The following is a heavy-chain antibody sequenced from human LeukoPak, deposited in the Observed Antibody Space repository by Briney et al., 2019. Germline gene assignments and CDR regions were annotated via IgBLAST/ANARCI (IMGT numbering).Heavy chain of an antibody. D-gene: IGHD3-3*01. CDR1: GGSFSGYY. J-gene: IGHJ5*02. Sequence: SETLSLTCAVYGGSFSGYYWSWIRQPPGKGLEWIGEINHSGSTNYNPSLKSRVTISVDTSKNQFSLKLSPVTAADTAVYYCARVRSDYDFWSGYYWGRSNWFDPWGQGTLVTVSS. CDR3: ARVRSDYDFWSGYYWGRSNWFDP. CDR2: INHSGST. V-gene: IGHV4-34*01.